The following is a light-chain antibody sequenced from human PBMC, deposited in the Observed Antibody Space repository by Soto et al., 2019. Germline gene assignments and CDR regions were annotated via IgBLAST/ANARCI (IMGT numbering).Light chain of an antibody. Sequence: DIHMTQSPSTLSASVGDRVTITCRASQSISSWLTWYQQKAGQAPKLLIYKAFIVESGVPSRFSGSGSGTEFTLTISSLQPDDSATYYCQQYSYFATFGQGTRVEVK. J-gene: IGKJ1*01. CDR2: KAF. CDR1: QSISSW. V-gene: IGKV1-5*03. CDR3: QQYSYFAT.